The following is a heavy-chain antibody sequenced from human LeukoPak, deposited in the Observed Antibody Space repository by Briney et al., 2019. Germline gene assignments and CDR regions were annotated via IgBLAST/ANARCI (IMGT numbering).Heavy chain of an antibody. CDR3: AREGYCGSTSCYSQEKHFDY. J-gene: IGHJ4*02. D-gene: IGHD2-2*02. CDR2: INPNSGDT. Sequence: GASVKVSCKASGYTFADYYMHWVRQGPGQGLEWVAWINPNSGDTRYAQGFQGRVTISRDTSISTAYMELSRLTSDDTAVYYCAREGYCGSTSCYSQEKHFDYWGQGTLVTVSS. CDR1: GYTFADYY. V-gene: IGHV1-2*02.